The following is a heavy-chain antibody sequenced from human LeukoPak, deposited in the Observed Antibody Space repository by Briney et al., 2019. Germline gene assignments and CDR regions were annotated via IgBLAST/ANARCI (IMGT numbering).Heavy chain of an antibody. J-gene: IGHJ4*02. Sequence: SETLSLGCSVSGYSIKSGYYWSWIRQSPGKGPEWIGSVYRSGSTSYNPSLQSRVSISVDTPKNQFSLIMTSVTAADTAVYYCARVGSMVAAHYYFDYWGQGILVTVSS. D-gene: IGHD2-15*01. CDR3: ARVGSMVAAHYYFDY. CDR1: GYSIKSGYY. CDR2: VYRSGST. V-gene: IGHV4-38-2*02.